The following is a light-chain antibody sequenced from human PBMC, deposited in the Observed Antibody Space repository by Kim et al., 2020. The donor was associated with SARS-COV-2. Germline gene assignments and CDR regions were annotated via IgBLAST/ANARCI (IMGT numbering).Light chain of an antibody. CDR1: QSVTSSY. J-gene: IGKJ4*01. CDR3: QQYGSPLLT. Sequence: EIVLTQSPGTLSLSPGERATLSCRASQSVTSSYLAWYQQKPGQAPRLLIYGASIRATGVPDRFSGSDSGTDFTLTISRLEPEDFAVYYCQQYGSPLLTFGGGTKLDIK. V-gene: IGKV3-20*01. CDR2: GAS.